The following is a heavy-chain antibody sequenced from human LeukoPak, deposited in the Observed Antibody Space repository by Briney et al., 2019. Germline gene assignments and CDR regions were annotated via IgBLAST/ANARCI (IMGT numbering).Heavy chain of an antibody. Sequence: PGGSLRLSCAASGFTFSSYSMNWVRLAPGKGLEWVSFISTTSNTIYYADSVRGRFSISRDNAKNSLYLQMNSLRAEDTAVYYCATLEGGDYWGQGTLVTVSS. CDR1: GFTFSSYS. CDR2: ISTTSNTI. V-gene: IGHV3-48*01. J-gene: IGHJ4*02. CDR3: ATLEGGDY. D-gene: IGHD1-1*01.